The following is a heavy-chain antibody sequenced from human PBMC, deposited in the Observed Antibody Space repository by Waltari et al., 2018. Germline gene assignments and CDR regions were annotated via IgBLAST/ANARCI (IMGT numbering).Heavy chain of an antibody. Sequence: EVQLLASGGGLVQPAGSLRHSCAPSGFRFSGRLMTWVRQAPGKGLEWVAEINPDGSGEYYVDSVNGRFTISRDNTKNSLYLQMNSLRPDDTAVYFCARDPAFGAFDFWGQGTVVTVSS. V-gene: IGHV3-7*01. CDR2: INPDGSGE. CDR3: ARDPAFGAFDF. J-gene: IGHJ3*01. CDR1: GFRFSGRL. D-gene: IGHD3-10*01.